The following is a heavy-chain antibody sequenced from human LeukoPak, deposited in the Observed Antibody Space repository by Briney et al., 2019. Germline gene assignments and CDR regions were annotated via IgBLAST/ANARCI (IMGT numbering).Heavy chain of an antibody. D-gene: IGHD5-24*01. CDR2: ISGRGDNT. J-gene: IGHJ4*02. CDR1: GFTFSSYA. V-gene: IGHV3-23*01. Sequence: GKSLRLSCAASGFTFSSYAMSWVRQAPGKGLEWVSGISGRGDNTSYADSVKGRFPISRDNSKNTLYLQMNILRAEDTAVYYCAKRPRWLQFHYWGQGTLVTVSS. CDR3: AKRPRWLQFHY.